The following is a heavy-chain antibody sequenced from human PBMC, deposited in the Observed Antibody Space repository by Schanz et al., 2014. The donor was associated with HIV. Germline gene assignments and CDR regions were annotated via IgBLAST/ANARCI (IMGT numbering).Heavy chain of an antibody. V-gene: IGHV3-21*06. CDR1: GFSFSSYT. Sequence: EVQLVESGGGLVQPGGSLRLSCVASGFSFSSYTMNWVRQAPGRGLEWVSSLTSSSTYIYYADSVKGRFTISRDNAKNSLYLQMNSLGVDDTAVYYCARGRYYGSEFDYWGQGTLVTVSS. CDR2: LTSSSTYI. J-gene: IGHJ4*02. D-gene: IGHD3-10*01. CDR3: ARGRYYGSEFDY.